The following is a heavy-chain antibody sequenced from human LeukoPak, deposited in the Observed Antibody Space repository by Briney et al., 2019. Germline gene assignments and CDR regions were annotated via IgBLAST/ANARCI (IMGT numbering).Heavy chain of an antibody. D-gene: IGHD2-21*02. V-gene: IGHV3-9*01. J-gene: IGHJ4*02. CDR1: GFTFDDYA. CDR2: ISWNSGSI. Sequence: PGRSLRLSCAASGFTFDDYAMHWVRQAPGKGLEWVSGISWNSGSIGYADSVKGRFTISRDNAKNSLYLQMNSLRAEDTAVYYCARELLGDCDYWGQGTLVTVSS. CDR3: ARELLGDCDY.